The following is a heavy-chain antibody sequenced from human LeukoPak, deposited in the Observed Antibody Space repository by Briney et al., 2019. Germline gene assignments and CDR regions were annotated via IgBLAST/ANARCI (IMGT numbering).Heavy chain of an antibody. CDR3: AKCPVLLWFGELPDY. V-gene: IGHV3-23*01. D-gene: IGHD3-10*01. CDR2: ISGSGGST. CDR1: GFTFSSYA. J-gene: IGHJ4*02. Sequence: GGSLRLSCAASGFTFSSYAMSWVRQAPGKWLEWVSAISGSGGSTYYADSVKGRFTISRDNSKNTLYLQMNSLRAEDAAVYYCAKCPVLLWFGELPDYWGQGTLVTVSS.